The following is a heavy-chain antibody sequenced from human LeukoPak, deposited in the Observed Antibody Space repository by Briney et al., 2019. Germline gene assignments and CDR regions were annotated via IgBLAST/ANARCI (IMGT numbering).Heavy chain of an antibody. J-gene: IGHJ4*02. CDR3: ARDGKGRNRIGYYFDY. V-gene: IGHV3-48*03. Sequence: GGALRLSCAASGFTFSSYEMNWVRQAPGKGLEWVSYISSSGSTIYYAASVKGRFTISRDNAKNSLYLQMNSLRAEDTAVYYCARDGKGRNRIGYYFDYWGQGTLVTVSS. CDR2: ISSSGSTI. CDR1: GFTFSSYE. D-gene: IGHD3-10*01.